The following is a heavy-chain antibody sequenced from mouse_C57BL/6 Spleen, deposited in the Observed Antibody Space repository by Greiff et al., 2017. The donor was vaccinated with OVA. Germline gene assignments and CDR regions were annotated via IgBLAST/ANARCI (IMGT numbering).Heavy chain of an antibody. CDR3: ARRDDYDVRYFDV. V-gene: IGHV1-52*01. J-gene: IGHJ1*03. CDR1: GYTFTSYW. CDR2: IDPSDSET. Sequence: QVQLQQPGAELVRPGSSVKLSCKASGYTFTSYWMHWVKQRPIQGLEWIGNIDPSDSETHYNQKFKDKATLTVDKSSSTAYMQLSSLTSEDSAVYYCARRDDYDVRYFDVWGTGTTVTVSS. D-gene: IGHD2-4*01.